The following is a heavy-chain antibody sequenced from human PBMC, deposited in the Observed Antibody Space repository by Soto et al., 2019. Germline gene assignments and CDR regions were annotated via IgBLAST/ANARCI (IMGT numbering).Heavy chain of an antibody. J-gene: IGHJ4*02. CDR1: GGTFSSYA. Sequence: SVKVSWKARGGTFSSYAISWVRQSPGQGLEWMGGIIPIFGTANYAQKFQGRVTITADESTSTAYMELSSLRSEDTAVYYCASFDSSNSGYDFPYWGQGTLVTVSS. V-gene: IGHV1-69*13. CDR2: IIPIFGTA. D-gene: IGHD5-12*01. CDR3: ASFDSSNSGYDFPY.